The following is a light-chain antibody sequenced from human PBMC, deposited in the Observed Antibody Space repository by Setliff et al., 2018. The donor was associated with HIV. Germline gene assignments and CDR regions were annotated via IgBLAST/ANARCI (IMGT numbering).Light chain of an antibody. CDR1: SSDVGSYNF. CDR2: DVT. Sequence: QSALAQPASVSGSPGQSITLSCTGTSSDVGSYNFVSWYKQHPARAPKLMIYDVTKRPSGVSDRFSCSKSGNTASLTLSGLQTEDEADYYCCSYTSSLTYVFGTGTKGTVL. J-gene: IGLJ1*01. CDR3: CSYTSSLTYV. V-gene: IGLV2-14*03.